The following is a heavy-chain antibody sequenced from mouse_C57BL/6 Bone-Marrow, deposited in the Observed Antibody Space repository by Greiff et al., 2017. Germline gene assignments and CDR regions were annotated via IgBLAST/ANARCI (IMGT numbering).Heavy chain of an antibody. J-gene: IGHJ1*03. V-gene: IGHV1-18*01. CDR3: AREHYGSSINWYFDV. D-gene: IGHD1-1*01. Sequence: VQLKQSGPELVKPGASVKIPCKASGYTFTDYNMDWVKQSHGKSLEWIGDINPNNGGTIYNQKFKGKATLTVDKSSSTAYMELRSLTSEDTAVYYCAREHYGSSINWYFDVWGTGTTVTVSS. CDR2: INPNNGGT. CDR1: GYTFTDYN.